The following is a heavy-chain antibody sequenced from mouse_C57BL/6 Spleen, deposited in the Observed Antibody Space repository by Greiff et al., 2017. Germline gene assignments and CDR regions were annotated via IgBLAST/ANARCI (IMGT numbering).Heavy chain of an antibody. J-gene: IGHJ2*01. CDR1: GYTFTSYW. CDR2: IDPSDSYT. CDR3: ARRGICYGNLYYFDY. D-gene: IGHD2-1*01. V-gene: IGHV1-69*01. Sequence: QVQLQQPGAELVMPGASVKLSCKASGYTFTSYWMHWVKQRPGQGLEWIGEIDPSDSYTNYNQKFKGKSTLTVDKSSSTAYMQLSSLTSEDSAVYYCARRGICYGNLYYFDYWGQGTTLTVSS.